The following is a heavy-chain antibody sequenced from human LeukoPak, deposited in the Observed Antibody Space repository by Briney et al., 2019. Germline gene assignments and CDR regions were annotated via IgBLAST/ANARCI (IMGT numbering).Heavy chain of an antibody. Sequence: AGGSLRLSCAASGFTFNTYNMNWVRQAPGKGLEWVANINQDGSEKYYVDSVKGRFTISRDNAKNSLYLQMNSLRAEDTAVYYCARGGGSCYRFYYCYYYMDVWGKGTTVTVSS. D-gene: IGHD2-15*01. CDR3: ARGGGSCYRFYYCYYYMDV. J-gene: IGHJ6*03. CDR2: INQDGSEK. V-gene: IGHV3-7*04. CDR1: GFTFNTYN.